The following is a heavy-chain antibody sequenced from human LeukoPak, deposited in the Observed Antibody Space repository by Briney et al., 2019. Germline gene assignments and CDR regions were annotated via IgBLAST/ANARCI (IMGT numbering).Heavy chain of an antibody. CDR1: GYTFTSYG. CDR2: IIPILGIA. V-gene: IGHV1-69*04. CDR3: ARAHLEYYYGSGFDY. Sequence: SVKVSCKASGYTFTSYGISWVRQAPGQGLEWMGRIIPILGIANYAQKFQGRVTITADKSTSTAYMELSSLRSEDTAVYYCARAHLEYYYGSGFDYWGQGTLVTVSS. D-gene: IGHD3-10*01. J-gene: IGHJ4*02.